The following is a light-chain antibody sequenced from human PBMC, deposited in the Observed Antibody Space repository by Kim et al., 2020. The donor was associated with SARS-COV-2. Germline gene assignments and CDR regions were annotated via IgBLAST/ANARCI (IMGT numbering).Light chain of an antibody. V-gene: IGLV1-51*01. J-gene: IGLJ3*02. CDR1: SSNMGNNY. Sequence: GQKATISCSGSSSNMGNNYVSWYQQLPGTAPKLLIYDNNKRPSGIPDRFSGSKSGTSATLGITGLQTGDEADYYCGTWDSSLSAGVFGGGTQLTVL. CDR2: DNN. CDR3: GTWDSSLSAGV.